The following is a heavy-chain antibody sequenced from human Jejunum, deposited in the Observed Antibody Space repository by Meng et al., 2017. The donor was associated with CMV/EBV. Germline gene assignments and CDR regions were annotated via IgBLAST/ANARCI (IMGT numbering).Heavy chain of an antibody. V-gene: IGHV4-61*01. Sequence: SGASVRSGTYFCSWLRPPPGKGLESIGYIYYSGNTNYNPSLKSRATISVDTSKNQFSLRLTSVTAADTAVYYCARVVLYHYGMDVWGHGTTVTVSS. CDR1: GASVRSGTYF. CDR2: IYYSGNT. D-gene: IGHD6-6*01. CDR3: ARVVLYHYGMDV. J-gene: IGHJ6*02.